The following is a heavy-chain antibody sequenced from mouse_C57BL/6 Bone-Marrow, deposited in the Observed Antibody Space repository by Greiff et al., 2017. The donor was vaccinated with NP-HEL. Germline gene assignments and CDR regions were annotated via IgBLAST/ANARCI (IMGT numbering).Heavy chain of an antibody. CDR2: IYPRSGNT. CDR3: ARSWIWAFTTVY. D-gene: IGHD1-1*01. CDR1: GYTFTSYG. V-gene: IGHV1-81*01. Sequence: QVQLQQSGAELARPGASVKLSCKASGYTFTSYGISWVKQRTGPGFEWIGEIYPRSGNTYYNEKFKGKATLTADKSSSTAYMELRSLTSEDSAVYFCARSWIWAFTTVYWGQGTTLTVSS. J-gene: IGHJ2*01.